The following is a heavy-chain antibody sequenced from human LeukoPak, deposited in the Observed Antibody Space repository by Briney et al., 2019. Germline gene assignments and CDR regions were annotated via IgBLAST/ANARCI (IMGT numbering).Heavy chain of an antibody. CDR3: AKRSGYGSGSFDP. J-gene: IGHJ5*02. V-gene: IGHV3-23*01. D-gene: IGHD3-10*01. CDR1: GFTFSSYA. Sequence: PGGSLRLSCAASGFTFSSYAMSWVRQAPGKGLEGVSVISGSGGSTYYADSVKGRFTISRDNSKNTLYLQMNSLRAEDTAVYYCAKRSGYGSGSFDPWGQGSLVTVSS. CDR2: ISGSGGST.